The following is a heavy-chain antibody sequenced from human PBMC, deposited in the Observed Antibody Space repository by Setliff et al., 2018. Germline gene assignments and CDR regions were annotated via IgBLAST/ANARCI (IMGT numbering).Heavy chain of an antibody. V-gene: IGHV4-4*02. J-gene: IGHJ4*02. CDR3: ARAPGRNIRGDY. CDR2: IYQSGTT. D-gene: IGHD3-10*01. CDR1: GESIRSNSW. Sequence: SETLSLTCTVSGESIRSNSWWKLVRQPPGKGLEWIGDIYQSGTTNYNPSLKSRVTISADTSKNQFSLKLKSVTAADTAVYYCARAPGRNIRGDYWGQGALVTVSS.